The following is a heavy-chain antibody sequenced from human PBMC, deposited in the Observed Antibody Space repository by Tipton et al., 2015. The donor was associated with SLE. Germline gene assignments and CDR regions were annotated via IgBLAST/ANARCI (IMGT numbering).Heavy chain of an antibody. V-gene: IGHV4-39*07. CDR3: ARDQDSGSSWYHYYYYYGMDV. CDR2: IYHSGTA. Sequence: TLSLTCTVSGGSISSGDYYWSWIRQPPGKGLEWIGSIYHSGTAYYNPSLKSRVTISVDTSKNQFSLKLSSVTAADTAVYYCARDQDSGSSWYHYYYYYGMDVWGQGTTVTVSS. CDR1: GGSISSGDYY. D-gene: IGHD6-13*01. J-gene: IGHJ6*02.